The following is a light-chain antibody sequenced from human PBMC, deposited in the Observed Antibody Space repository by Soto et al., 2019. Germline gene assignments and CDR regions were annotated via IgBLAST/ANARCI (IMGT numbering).Light chain of an antibody. J-gene: IGKJ3*01. Sequence: EIVLTQSPATLSLSPVERAILSCSASQSVGTYLAWYQQKPGQAPRLLIYDASNRATGIPARFGGSGSGTDFTLTINSLEPEDFAVYYCQQRSNWPGTFGPGTKVDIK. CDR3: QQRSNWPGT. CDR2: DAS. V-gene: IGKV3-11*01. CDR1: QSVGTY.